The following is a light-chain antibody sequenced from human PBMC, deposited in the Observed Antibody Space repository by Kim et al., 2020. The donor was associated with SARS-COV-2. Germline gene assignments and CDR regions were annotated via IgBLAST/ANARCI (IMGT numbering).Light chain of an antibody. CDR2: AAS. V-gene: IGKV1-27*01. Sequence: DIQMTQSPSSLSASVGDRVTITCRASQGISNYLAWYQQKPGKVPKLLIYAASTLQSGVPSRFSGSGSGTDFTLTISSLQPEDVATYYGRKDNSAPDTLGQGTRLEI. J-gene: IGKJ2*01. CDR3: RKDNSAPDT. CDR1: QGISNY.